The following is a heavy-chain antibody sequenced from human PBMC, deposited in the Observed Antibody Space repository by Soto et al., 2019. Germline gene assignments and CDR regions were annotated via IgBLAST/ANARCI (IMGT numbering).Heavy chain of an antibody. CDR2: IYYSGST. D-gene: IGHD2-2*01. J-gene: IGHJ5*02. V-gene: IGHV4-30-4*01. CDR1: GCSISSGDYY. CDR3: ARWGIGHLVPYNWFDP. Sequence: PSETLSLTCTVSGCSISSGDYYWSWIRQPPGKGLEWIGYIYYSGSTYYNPSLKSRVTISVDTSKNQFSLKLSSVTAADTAVYYCARWGIGHLVPYNWFDPWGQGTLVTVSS.